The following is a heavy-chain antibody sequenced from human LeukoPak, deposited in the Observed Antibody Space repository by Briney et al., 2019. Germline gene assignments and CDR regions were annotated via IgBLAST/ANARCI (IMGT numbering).Heavy chain of an antibody. D-gene: IGHD3-9*01. J-gene: IGHJ4*02. Sequence: ASVKVSCKASGYTFTAYYIHWVRQAPGQGLEWMAWIDPNSGGTNYAQKFQGRVTMTRDTSISTAYMELSRLRSDDTAVYYCARAYYDVLTGHDYWGQGTLVTVPS. CDR3: ARAYYDVLTGHDY. V-gene: IGHV1-2*02. CDR1: GYTFTAYY. CDR2: IDPNSGGT.